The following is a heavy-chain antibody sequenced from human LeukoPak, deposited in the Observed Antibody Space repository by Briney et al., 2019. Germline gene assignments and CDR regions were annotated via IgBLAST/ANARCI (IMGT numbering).Heavy chain of an antibody. CDR3: ATAPRGAVGELYYFDY. V-gene: IGHV3-23*01. D-gene: IGHD3-16*01. J-gene: IGHJ4*02. CDR2: ISGSGGSA. CDR1: GFTFSSYA. Sequence: GGSLRLSCAASGFTFSSYAMSWVRQAPGKGLEWVSSISGSGGSAYYADSVKGRFTISRDNSKNTLYLQMNSLRAEDTAVYYCATAPRGAVGELYYFDYWGQGTLVTVSS.